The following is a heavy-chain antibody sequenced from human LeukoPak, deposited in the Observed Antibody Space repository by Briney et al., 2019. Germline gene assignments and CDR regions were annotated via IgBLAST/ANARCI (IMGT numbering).Heavy chain of an antibody. Sequence: GGSLQISFPGSGYSFTNYWIGWVRPMPGKGLEWMGIIYPSDSDVRYSPSSQGQVTFSVDKSVNTAYLQWSSLKASDSALYYCARGGYDSENYFPRIFDYWGQGTLVTVSS. J-gene: IGHJ4*02. CDR3: ARGGYDSENYFPRIFDY. CDR1: GYSFTNYW. CDR2: IYPSDSDV. V-gene: IGHV5-51*01. D-gene: IGHD3-10*01.